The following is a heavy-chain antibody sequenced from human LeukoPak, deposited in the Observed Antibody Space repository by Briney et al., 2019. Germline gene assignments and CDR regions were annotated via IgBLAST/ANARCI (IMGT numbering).Heavy chain of an antibody. CDR1: GFTFSSYS. CDR3: ARDADRALLFLEWLPAYYYYYMDV. J-gene: IGHJ6*03. D-gene: IGHD3-3*01. CDR2: ITYDGGNK. V-gene: IGHV3-30*01. Sequence: GRSLRLSCAASGFTFSSYSMHWVRQAPGKGLEWVAIITYDGGNKYYADSVKGRFTISRDSSKNSVYLQMNSLRAEDTAVYYCARDADRALLFLEWLPAYYYYYMDVGSKGSTPTLPS.